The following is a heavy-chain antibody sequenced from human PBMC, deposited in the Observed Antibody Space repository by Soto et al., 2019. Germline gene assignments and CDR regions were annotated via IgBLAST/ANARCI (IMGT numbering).Heavy chain of an antibody. CDR1: GFTFSSYG. J-gene: IGHJ4*02. Sequence: PGWSLRLSCAASGFTFSSYGMHWVRQAPGKGLEWVAVIWYDGSNKYYADSVKGRFTISRDNSKNTLYLQMNSLRAEDTAVYYCARGHCSSTSCYAGLDYWGQGTLVTVSS. CDR2: IWYDGSNK. D-gene: IGHD2-2*01. CDR3: ARGHCSSTSCYAGLDY. V-gene: IGHV3-33*01.